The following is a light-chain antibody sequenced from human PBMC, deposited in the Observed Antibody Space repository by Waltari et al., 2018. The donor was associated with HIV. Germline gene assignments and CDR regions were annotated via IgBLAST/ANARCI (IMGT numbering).Light chain of an antibody. CDR3: ASWDDNLSGWV. V-gene: IGLV1-47*01. Sequence: QSVLTQPPSASGTPGQSVSISCSGSRSNIGSNYVYWYQPLPGTTPKVVIYRSDQRPSGVPDRFSGSNSGTSASLAISGLRSEDEAHYYCASWDDNLSGWVFGGGTKLTVL. CDR1: RSNIGSNY. CDR2: RSD. J-gene: IGLJ3*02.